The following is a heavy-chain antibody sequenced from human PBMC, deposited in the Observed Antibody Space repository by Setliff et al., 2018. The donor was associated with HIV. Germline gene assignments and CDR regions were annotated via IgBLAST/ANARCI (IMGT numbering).Heavy chain of an antibody. CDR1: GDSTSTYY. CDR3: ARGGSYRFWSGYRYYYYYMDL. CDR2: IYTTQTT. J-gene: IGHJ6*03. Sequence: SETLSLTCTVSGDSTSTYYWNWIRQSPGKGLECIGYIYTTQTTKYNPTLKSRVTISEDTSKSQVYLSLTSVTAADTAVYYCARGGSYRFWSGYRYYYYYMDLWGKGTTVTVSS. V-gene: IGHV4-4*08. D-gene: IGHD3-3*01.